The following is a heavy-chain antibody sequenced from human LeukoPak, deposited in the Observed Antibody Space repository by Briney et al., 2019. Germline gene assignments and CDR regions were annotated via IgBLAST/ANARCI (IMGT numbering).Heavy chain of an antibody. J-gene: IGHJ6*03. CDR1: SGSITDFY. CDR2: YSTSGSP. Sequence: KPSETLSLTCPISSGSITDFYWTWIRQPAGKGLEWIGRYSTSGSPSYNPSLNNRVTLSVDRSQNHFSLKLTSVTAADTAVYYCARATGGDSYYYYMDVWGKGTTVTVS. V-gene: IGHV4-4*07. CDR3: ARATGGDSYYYYMDV. D-gene: IGHD2-21*02.